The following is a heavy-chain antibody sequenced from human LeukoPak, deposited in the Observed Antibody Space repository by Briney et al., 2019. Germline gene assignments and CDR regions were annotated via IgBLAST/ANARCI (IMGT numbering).Heavy chain of an antibody. CDR2: IYSAGAT. J-gene: IGHJ3*02. Sequence: PGGSLRLSCAASGFTVRDNYMTWVRQAPGKGLEWVSSIYSAGATHYAESVKGRFTISRDNSKNTLYLQMNSLRAEDMAVYYCARIEWERLGRAFDIWGQGTMVTVSS. D-gene: IGHD1-26*01. CDR3: ARIEWERLGRAFDI. V-gene: IGHV3-53*01. CDR1: GFTVRDNY.